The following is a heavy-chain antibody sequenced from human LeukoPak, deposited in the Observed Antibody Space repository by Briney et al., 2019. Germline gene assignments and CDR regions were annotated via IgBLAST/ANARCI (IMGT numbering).Heavy chain of an antibody. CDR1: GYTFTGYY. D-gene: IGHD3-22*01. J-gene: IGHJ6*03. V-gene: IGHV1-2*02. CDR3: AGGIRSGLGTYYYMDV. CDR2: INPNSGGT. Sequence: ASVKVSCKASGYTFTGYYMHWVRQAPGQGLEWMGWINPNSGGTNYAQKFQGRVTMTRDTSISTAYMELSRLRSDDTAVYYCAGGIRSGLGTYYYMDVWGKGTTVTVSS.